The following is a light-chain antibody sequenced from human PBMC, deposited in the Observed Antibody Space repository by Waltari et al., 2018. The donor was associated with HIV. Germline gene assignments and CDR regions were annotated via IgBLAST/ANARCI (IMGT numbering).Light chain of an antibody. J-gene: IGKJ2*01. CDR1: QSVLYSSNNKNY. Sequence: DIVMTQSPDSLAVSLGERATINCKSSQSVLYSSNNKNYLAWYQQKPGQPPKLLIYWSSTRESGVPDRFSVSVSATDFTLTVSSLQAEDVAVYYCQQYYSTPRTFGQGTKLEIK. CDR2: WSS. CDR3: QQYYSTPRT. V-gene: IGKV4-1*01.